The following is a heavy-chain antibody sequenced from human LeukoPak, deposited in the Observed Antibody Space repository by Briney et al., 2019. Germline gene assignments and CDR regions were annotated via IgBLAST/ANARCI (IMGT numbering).Heavy chain of an antibody. J-gene: IGHJ4*02. CDR1: GGSITNYY. CDR2: IYYSGST. V-gene: IGHV4-59*08. D-gene: IGHD1-14*01. Sequence: PSETLSLTCSVSGGSITNYYWSWIRQPPGRGLEWIGYIYYSGSTHYNPSLKSRVTISVDTSRNQFSLNLTSMTAADTAVYSCVRHFAPFRLGPHFNYWGQGSLVTVSS. CDR3: VRHFAPFRLGPHFNY.